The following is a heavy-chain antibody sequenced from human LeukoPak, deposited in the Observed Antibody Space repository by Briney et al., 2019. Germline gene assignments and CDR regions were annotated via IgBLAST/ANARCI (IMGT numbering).Heavy chain of an antibody. D-gene: IGHD6-13*01. CDR1: GGSISSYY. CDR3: ARAGSSWRTYYYYYMDV. Sequence: PSETLSLTCTVSGGSISSYYWSWIRQPPGKGLEWMGYIYYSGSTNYNPSLKSRVTISVDTSKNQFSLKLSSVTAADTAVYYCARAGSSWRTYYYYYMDVWGKGTTVTVSS. V-gene: IGHV4-59*01. J-gene: IGHJ6*03. CDR2: IYYSGST.